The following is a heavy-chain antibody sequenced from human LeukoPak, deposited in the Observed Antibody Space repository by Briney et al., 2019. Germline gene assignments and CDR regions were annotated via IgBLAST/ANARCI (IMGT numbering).Heavy chain of an antibody. CDR3: ARYRVTMVRGVISEYNWFDP. J-gene: IGHJ5*02. D-gene: IGHD3-10*01. V-gene: IGHV4-59*01. CDR1: GDSISSYY. CDR2: IYYSGST. Sequence: SETLSLTCTVSGDSISSYYWSWIRQPPGKGLEWIGYIYYSGSTNYNPSLKSRVTISVDTSKNQFSLKLSSVTAADTAVYYCARYRVTMVRGVISEYNWFDPWGQGTLVTVSS.